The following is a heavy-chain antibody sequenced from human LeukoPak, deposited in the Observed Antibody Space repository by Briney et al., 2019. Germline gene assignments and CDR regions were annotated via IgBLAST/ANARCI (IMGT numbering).Heavy chain of an antibody. CDR2: ISSSSSYI. V-gene: IGHV3-21*01. J-gene: IGHJ4*02. D-gene: IGHD2-2*01. Sequence: WGALTRPCAASGFTFSSYSMNLVRQAPGKGLEWVSSISSSSSYIYYADSVKGRFTISRDNAKHSLYLQMNSLRAEDTAVYYCARDEYQLLMRYWGQGTMVTVFS. CDR1: GFTFSSYS. CDR3: ARDEYQLLMRY.